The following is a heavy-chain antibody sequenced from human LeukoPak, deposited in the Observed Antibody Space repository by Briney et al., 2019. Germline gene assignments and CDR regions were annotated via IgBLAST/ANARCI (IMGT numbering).Heavy chain of an antibody. CDR1: GGTFSSYA. CDR2: IIPIFGTA. D-gene: IGHD1-26*01. CDR3: ARAELLQAFDI. V-gene: IGHV1-69*06. Sequence: GASVKVSCKASGGTFSSYAISWVRQAPGQGLEWMGGIIPIFGTANYAQKFQGRVTITADKSTSTAYMELSSLRSDDTAVYYCARAELLQAFDIWGQGTMVTVSS. J-gene: IGHJ3*02.